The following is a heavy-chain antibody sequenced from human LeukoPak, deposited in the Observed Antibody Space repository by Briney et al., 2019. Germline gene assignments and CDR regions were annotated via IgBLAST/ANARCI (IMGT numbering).Heavy chain of an antibody. CDR3: AKEVGRRTTYYYYMDV. CDR1: GFTVSSNY. V-gene: IGHV3-53*01. CDR2: IYSDGTT. Sequence: GGSLGLSCAASGFTVSSNYMSWVRQAPGKGLEWVSVIYSDGTTYYADSVKGRFAISRDSSKNTLYLQMNSLRAEDTAVYYCAKEVGRRTTYYYYMDVWGKGTTVTVSS. D-gene: IGHD2-2*01. J-gene: IGHJ6*03.